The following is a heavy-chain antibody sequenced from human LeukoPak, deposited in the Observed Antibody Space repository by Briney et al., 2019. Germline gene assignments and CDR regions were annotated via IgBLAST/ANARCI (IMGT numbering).Heavy chain of an antibody. Sequence: PSETLSLTCTVSGGSIRSSSYYWGWIRQPPGKGLEWIGCIYYSGSNYYNASLKSRGAISVDTSKNQFCLRLNSVTAADTAVYFCARQVVAVAGTGYFDYWGEGTLVTVSS. CDR3: ARQVVAVAGTGYFDY. J-gene: IGHJ4*02. V-gene: IGHV4-39*01. CDR2: IYYSGSN. CDR1: GGSIRSSSYY. D-gene: IGHD6-19*01.